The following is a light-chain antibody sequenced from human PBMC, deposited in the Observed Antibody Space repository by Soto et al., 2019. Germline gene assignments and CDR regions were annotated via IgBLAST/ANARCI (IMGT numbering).Light chain of an antibody. CDR1: SGSVSTSYY. V-gene: IGLV8-61*01. CDR2: STN. J-gene: IGLJ2*01. Sequence: QTVVTQEPSFSVSPGGTVTLTCGWSSGSVSTSYYPTWIQQTPGHTPRTLIHSTNTRSSGVPDRFSGSILGNKAALTITGAQADDESDYYCVLYMGSGISIFGGGTKLTVL. CDR3: VLYMGSGISI.